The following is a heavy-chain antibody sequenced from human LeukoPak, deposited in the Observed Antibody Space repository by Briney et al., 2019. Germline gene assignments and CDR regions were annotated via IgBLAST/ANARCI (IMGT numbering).Heavy chain of an antibody. Sequence: GGSLRLSCAASGFTFSSYRMSWVRQAPGKGLEWVANIKQDGSEKYYVDSVKGRFTISRDNAKNSLYLQMNSLRAEDTAVYYCARGRGSSGWYRAGSEFDYWGQGTLVTVSS. J-gene: IGHJ4*02. CDR2: IKQDGSEK. CDR3: ARGRGSSGWYRAGSEFDY. D-gene: IGHD6-19*01. V-gene: IGHV3-7*03. CDR1: GFTFSSYR.